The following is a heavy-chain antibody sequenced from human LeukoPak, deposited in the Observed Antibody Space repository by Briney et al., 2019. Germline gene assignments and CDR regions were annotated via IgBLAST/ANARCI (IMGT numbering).Heavy chain of an antibody. J-gene: IGHJ4*02. D-gene: IGHD6-19*01. CDR3: AKDIAVAGLYFDY. CDR1: GFTFSSYG. Sequence: LGRSLRLSCAASGFTFSSYGMHWVRQAPGKGLEWVAVISYDGSNKYYADSVKGRFTISRDNSKNTLYLQTNSLRAEDTAVYYCAKDIAVAGLYFDYWGQGTLVTVSS. V-gene: IGHV3-30*18. CDR2: ISYDGSNK.